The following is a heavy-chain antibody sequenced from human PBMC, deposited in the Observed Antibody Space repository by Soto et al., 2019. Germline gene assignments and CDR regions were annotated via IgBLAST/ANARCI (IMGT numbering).Heavy chain of an antibody. CDR2: IRCNSGSI. D-gene: IGHD3-10*01. Sequence: EVQLVESGGGLVQPGRSLRLSCAASGFTFDDYAMHWVRQAPGKGLEWVSGIRCNSGSIGYADSVKGRFTISRDNAKNSLYLQMNSLRAEDTALYYCAKDMEYYYGSGSYYGFDYWGQGTLVTVSS. J-gene: IGHJ4*02. V-gene: IGHV3-9*01. CDR3: AKDMEYYYGSGSYYGFDY. CDR1: GFTFDDYA.